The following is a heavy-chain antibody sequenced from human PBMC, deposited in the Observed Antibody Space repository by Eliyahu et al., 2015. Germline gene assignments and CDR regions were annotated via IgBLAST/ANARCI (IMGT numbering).Heavy chain of an antibody. CDR2: IDDDGSST. Sequence: EVQLVESGGGLVQPGGSLRLSCAASGFTFSAYWMHWVRQAPGKGLVWVSRIDDDGSSTGYADSVKGRFTISRDNAKNTLFLQMDSLRAEDTAVYYCARGRGMVMDNGWSDYWGQGTQVTVSS. CDR3: ARGRGMVMDNGWSDY. D-gene: IGHD3-22*01. CDR1: GFTFSAYW. V-gene: IGHV3-74*01. J-gene: IGHJ4*02.